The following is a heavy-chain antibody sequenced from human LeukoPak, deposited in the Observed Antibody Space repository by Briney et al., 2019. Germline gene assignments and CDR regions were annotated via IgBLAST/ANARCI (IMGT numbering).Heavy chain of an antibody. V-gene: IGHV3-7*01. J-gene: IGHJ4*02. CDR2: IKQDGSEK. CDR1: GFTFNYYW. Sequence: GGSLRLSCAASGFTFNYYWMSWVRQAPGKGLEWVANIKQDGSEKYYVDSVKGRFTISRDNAKNSLYLQMNSLRAEDTAVYYCARDRPLRWEGYWGQGTLVTVSS. D-gene: IGHD4-23*01. CDR3: ARDRPLRWEGY.